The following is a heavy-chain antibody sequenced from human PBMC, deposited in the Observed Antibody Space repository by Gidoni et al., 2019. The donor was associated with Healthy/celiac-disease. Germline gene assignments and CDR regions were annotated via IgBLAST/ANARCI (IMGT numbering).Heavy chain of an antibody. V-gene: IGHV1-18*01. CDR3: ATLYPGIATSAHLFDY. D-gene: IGHD6-13*01. CDR1: GYTFSSYG. J-gene: IGHJ4*02. CDR2: FSVYNDNT. Sequence: QVQLVQSGAAVKKPGASVRVSCKASGYTFSSYGISWVRQAPGQGLEWMGWFSVYNDNTNYAQKVQGRVTMTTDTSTNTAYMVLRSLRSDDTAVYYCATLYPGIATSAHLFDYWGQGTLVTVSS.